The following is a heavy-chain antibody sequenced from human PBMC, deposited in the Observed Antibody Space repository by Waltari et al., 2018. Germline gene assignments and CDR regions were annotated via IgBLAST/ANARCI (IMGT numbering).Heavy chain of an antibody. CDR3: AKAMSGDGSLFEF. J-gene: IGHJ1*01. CDR2: INNRGDT. CDR1: GGSIGSYY. D-gene: IGHD3-10*01. V-gene: IGHV4-4*07. Sequence: QLQLEESGPGLVKPSETLSLPCIASGGSIGSYYWSWIRQPAGKGLEWIGRINNRGDTKYNPSLQSRVTISVDNSRDQFSLRLSSVTAADTAVYYCAKAMSGDGSLFEFWGQGALVTVSS.